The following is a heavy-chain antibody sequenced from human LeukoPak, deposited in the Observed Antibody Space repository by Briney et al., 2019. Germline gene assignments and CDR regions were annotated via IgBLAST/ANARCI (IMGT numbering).Heavy chain of an antibody. CDR3: ARDDYYKNAFDI. Sequence: GGSLRLSCAASGFTFSSYAMSWVRQAPGKGLEWVSAISGSGGSTYYADSVKGRFTISRDNSKNTLYLQMNSLRVEDTAVYYCARDDYYKNAFDIWGQGTMVTVSS. CDR2: ISGSGGST. D-gene: IGHD3-22*01. CDR1: GFTFSSYA. J-gene: IGHJ3*02. V-gene: IGHV3-23*01.